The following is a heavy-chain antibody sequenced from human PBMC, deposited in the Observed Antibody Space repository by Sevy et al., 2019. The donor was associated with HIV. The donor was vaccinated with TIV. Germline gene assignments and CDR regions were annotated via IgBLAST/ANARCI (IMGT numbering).Heavy chain of an antibody. CDR2: ISWDSGRM. Sequence: SLRLSCVASGFSFDDFAMHWVRQAPGKGLEWVSGISWDSGRMGYADSVKGRFAISRDNAKNSLYMEMNGLRVEDTALYYCVKDTYFDFWSGYNNWFDPWGQGSQVTVSS. D-gene: IGHD3-3*01. V-gene: IGHV3-9*01. CDR3: VKDTYFDFWSGYNNWFDP. CDR1: GFSFDDFA. J-gene: IGHJ5*02.